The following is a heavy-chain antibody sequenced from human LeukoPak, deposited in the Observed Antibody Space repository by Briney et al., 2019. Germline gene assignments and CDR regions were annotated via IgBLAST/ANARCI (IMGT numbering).Heavy chain of an antibody. Sequence: GASVKVSCKASGYTFTGYYMHWVRQAPGQGLDWMGRINANSGGTNYAQKYQGRVTMTSDTSISKAYMELSRLRSDDTAVYYCAAYDYVWGSYRSFVYWGQGTLVSVSS. V-gene: IGHV1-2*06. J-gene: IGHJ4*02. D-gene: IGHD3-16*02. CDR2: INANSGGT. CDR1: GYTFTGYY. CDR3: AAYDYVWGSYRSFVY.